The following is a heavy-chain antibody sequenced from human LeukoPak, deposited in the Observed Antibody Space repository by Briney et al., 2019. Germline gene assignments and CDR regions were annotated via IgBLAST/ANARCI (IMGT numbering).Heavy chain of an antibody. CDR3: ARGAYYYED. CDR1: GFTFSSYA. Sequence: GRSLRLSCAGSGFTFSSYAMSWVRQAPGKGLEWVSTISGSGGSTYYADSVKGRFTISRDNAKNSLYLQMNSLRAEDTAVYYCARGAYYYEDWGQGTLVTVSS. CDR2: ISGSGGST. V-gene: IGHV3-23*01. J-gene: IGHJ4*02. D-gene: IGHD3-22*01.